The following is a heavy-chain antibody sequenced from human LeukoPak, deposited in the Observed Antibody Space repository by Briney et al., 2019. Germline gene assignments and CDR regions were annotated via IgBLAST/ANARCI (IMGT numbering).Heavy chain of an antibody. V-gene: IGHV1-46*01. CDR1: GYTFTSYY. Sequence: ASVKVSCKASGYTFTSYYMHWVRQAPGQGLEWMGIINPSGGSTSYAQKFQGRVTMTRDTSTSTVYMELSSLRSEDTAVYYCARHGFGELLAPYYYYYGMDVWGKGTTVTVSS. CDR3: ARHGFGELLAPYYYYYGMDV. CDR2: INPSGGST. D-gene: IGHD3-10*01. J-gene: IGHJ6*04.